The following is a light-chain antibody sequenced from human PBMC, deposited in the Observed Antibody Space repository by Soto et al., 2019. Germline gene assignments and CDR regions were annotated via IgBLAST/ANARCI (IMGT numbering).Light chain of an antibody. Sequence: AIRMTQSPSSFSASTGDRVTITCRASQGISSYIAWYQQKPGKAPKLLIYAASTLQSGVPSRFSGSGSGTDFPLTISCLQSEDFATYYCQQYYSYLRTFGQGTKVDIK. V-gene: IGKV1-8*01. CDR1: QGISSY. CDR3: QQYYSYLRT. CDR2: AAS. J-gene: IGKJ1*01.